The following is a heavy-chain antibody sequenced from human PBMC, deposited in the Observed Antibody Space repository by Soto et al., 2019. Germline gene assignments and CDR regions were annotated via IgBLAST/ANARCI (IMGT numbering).Heavy chain of an antibody. CDR3: ARGADPPYCSGGSCYLDY. V-gene: IGHV4-31*03. Sequence: PSETLSLTCTVSGGSISSGGYYWSWIRQHPGKGPEWIGYIYYSGSTYYNPSLKSRVTISVDTSKNQFSLKLSSVTAADTAVYYCARGADPPYCSGGSCYLDYWGQGTLVTVSS. CDR2: IYYSGST. D-gene: IGHD2-15*01. J-gene: IGHJ4*02. CDR1: GGSISSGGYY.